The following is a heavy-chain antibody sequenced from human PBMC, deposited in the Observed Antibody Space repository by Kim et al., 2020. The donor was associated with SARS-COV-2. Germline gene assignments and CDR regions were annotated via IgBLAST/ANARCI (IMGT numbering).Heavy chain of an antibody. J-gene: IGHJ3*02. Sequence: GGSLRLSCAASGFTFSSYGMHWVRQAPGKGLEWVAVISYDGSNKYYADSVKGRFTISRDNSKNTLYLQMNSLRAEDTAVYYCARDLVVVVAPDAFDIWG. CDR1: GFTFSSYG. CDR3: ARDLVVVVAPDAFDI. CDR2: ISYDGSNK. D-gene: IGHD2-15*01. V-gene: IGHV3-33*05.